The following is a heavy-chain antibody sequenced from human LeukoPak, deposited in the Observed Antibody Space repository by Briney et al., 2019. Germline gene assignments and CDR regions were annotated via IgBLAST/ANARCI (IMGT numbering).Heavy chain of an antibody. V-gene: IGHV4-34*01. CDR1: GGSFSGYY. J-gene: IGHJ3*02. CDR2: INHSGST. CDR3: ARKAYYYDSSGYAFDI. D-gene: IGHD3-22*01. Sequence: KPSETLSLTCAVYGGSFSGYYWSWIRQPPGKGLEWIGEINHSGSTNYNPSLKSRVTISVDTSKNQFSLKLSSVTAADTAVYYCARKAYYYDSSGYAFDIWGQGTVVTVSS.